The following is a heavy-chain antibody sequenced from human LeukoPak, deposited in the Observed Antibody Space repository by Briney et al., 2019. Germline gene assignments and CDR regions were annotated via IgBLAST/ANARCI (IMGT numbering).Heavy chain of an antibody. CDR3: ARGASGYSGYDYSNP. J-gene: IGHJ5*02. Sequence: SETLSLTCTVSGGSISSYYWSWIRLPPGKGLEWIGYIYYSGSTNYNPSLKSRVTISVDTSKNQFSLKLSSVTAADTAVYYCARGASGYSGYDYSNPWGQGTLVTVSS. CDR2: IYYSGST. D-gene: IGHD5-12*01. V-gene: IGHV4-59*01. CDR1: GGSISSYY.